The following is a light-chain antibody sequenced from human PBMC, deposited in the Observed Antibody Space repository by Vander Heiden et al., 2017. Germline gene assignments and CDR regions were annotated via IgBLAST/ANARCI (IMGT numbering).Light chain of an antibody. Sequence: SALTHPASVSGSPGLSITIPCTGTSSDIGGSSYVSWDQRHPGKAPKLIIYDVDSRPSGVSNRFSGSKSGKTASLTISGLQAEDEAEYYCSSYTTSGTFPYVFGAGTQVTVL. J-gene: IGLJ1*01. CDR1: SSDIGGSSY. CDR3: SSYTTSGTFPYV. CDR2: DVD. V-gene: IGLV2-14*01.